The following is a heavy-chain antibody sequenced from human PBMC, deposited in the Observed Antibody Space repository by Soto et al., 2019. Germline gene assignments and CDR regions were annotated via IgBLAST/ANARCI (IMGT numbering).Heavy chain of an antibody. Sequence: GGSLRLSCTASGFTFNRHAMTWVRQAPGKGLEWVSGLSDSGGSIYYADSVKGRFTISRDNSKNTLYLQMNSLRAEDTSVYYCAKGYPDFDYWGQGTLVTVSS. V-gene: IGHV3-23*01. D-gene: IGHD1-26*01. CDR3: AKGYPDFDY. J-gene: IGHJ4*02. CDR2: LSDSGGSI. CDR1: GFTFNRHA.